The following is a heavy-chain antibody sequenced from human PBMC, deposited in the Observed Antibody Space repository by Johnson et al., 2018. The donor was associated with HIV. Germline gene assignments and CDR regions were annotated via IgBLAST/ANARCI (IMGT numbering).Heavy chain of an antibody. CDR1: GFIVSNSW. CDR3: ARRNAGGAFDI. V-gene: IGHV3-73*01. CDR2: IRNKANTYAT. J-gene: IGHJ3*02. D-gene: IGHD2-2*01. Sequence: VQLVESGGGLIQPGGSLRLSCAASGFIVSNSWMTWVRQASGKGLEWVGRIRNKANTYATAYAASVKGRFTISRDNAKNSLYLQMNSLSAEDTAVYYCARRNAGGAFDIWDQGTMVTVSS.